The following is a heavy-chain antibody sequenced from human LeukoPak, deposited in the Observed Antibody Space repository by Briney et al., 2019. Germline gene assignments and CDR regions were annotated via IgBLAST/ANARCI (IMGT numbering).Heavy chain of an antibody. CDR3: AKGGYYYGSGRSYYFDY. J-gene: IGHJ4*02. CDR2: ISGSGGST. V-gene: IGHV3-23*01. D-gene: IGHD3-10*01. Sequence: GGSLRLSCAASGFTLSSYAMSWVRQAPGKGLEWVSAISGSGGSTYYADSVKGRFTISRDNSKNTLYLQMNSLRAEDTAVYYCAKGGYYYGSGRSYYFDYWGQGTLVTVSS. CDR1: GFTLSSYA.